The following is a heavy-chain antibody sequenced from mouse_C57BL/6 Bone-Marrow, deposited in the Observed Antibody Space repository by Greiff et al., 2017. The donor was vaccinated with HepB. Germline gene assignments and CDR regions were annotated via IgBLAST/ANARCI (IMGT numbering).Heavy chain of an antibody. Sequence: EVMLVESEGGLVQPGSSMKLSCTASGFTFSDYYMAWVRQVPEKGLEWVANITYDGSSTYYLDSLQSLFIISRDNAKNILYLQMSRLKYEDTATYYCARAAGWLLPPLPMDYWGQGTSVTVSS. J-gene: IGHJ4*01. CDR1: GFTFSDYY. CDR3: ARAAGWLLPPLPMDY. CDR2: ITYDGSST. V-gene: IGHV5-16*01. D-gene: IGHD2-3*01.